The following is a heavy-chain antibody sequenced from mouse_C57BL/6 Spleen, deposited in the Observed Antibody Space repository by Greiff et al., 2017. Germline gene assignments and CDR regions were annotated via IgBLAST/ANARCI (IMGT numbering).Heavy chain of an antibody. CDR3: VRDRERYYGSSSWFAY. Sequence: EVQLQESGGGLVQPKGSLKLSCAASGFTFNTYAMHWVRQAPGKGLEWVARIRSKSSNYATYYADSVKDRFTISRDDSQSMLYLQMNNLKTEDTAMYYCVRDRERYYGSSSWFAYWGQGTLVTVSA. CDR1: GFTFNTYA. CDR2: IRSKSSNYAT. V-gene: IGHV10-3*01. J-gene: IGHJ3*01. D-gene: IGHD1-1*01.